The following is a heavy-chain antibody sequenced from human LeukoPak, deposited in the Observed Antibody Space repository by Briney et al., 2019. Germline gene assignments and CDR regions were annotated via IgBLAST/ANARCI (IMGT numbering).Heavy chain of an antibody. D-gene: IGHD2-2*01. CDR1: GFTFSSYG. Sequence: HSGGSLRLSCAASGFTFSSYGMHWVRQAPGKGLEWVAFIRYDGSNKYYADSVKGRFTISRDNSKNTLYLQMNSLRAEDTAVYYCAKTDPGAIVVVPAAWRGMEPGLAYWGQGTLVTVSS. V-gene: IGHV3-30*02. CDR2: IRYDGSNK. J-gene: IGHJ4*02. CDR3: AKTDPGAIVVVPAAWRGMEPGLAY.